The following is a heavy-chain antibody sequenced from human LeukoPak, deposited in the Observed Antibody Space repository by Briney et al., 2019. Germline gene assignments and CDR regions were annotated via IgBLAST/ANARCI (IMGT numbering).Heavy chain of an antibody. J-gene: IGHJ4*02. CDR2: IHYSGST. V-gene: IGHV4-59*01. CDR1: GGSISSYY. Sequence: SETLSLTCTVSGGSISSYYWNWIRQPLGRGLEWIGYIHYSGSTKYNPSLKSRVTISVDTSKNQFSLKLSSVTAADTAVYYCARGGMWLAVDYWGQGTLVTVSS. D-gene: IGHD6-19*01. CDR3: ARGGMWLAVDY.